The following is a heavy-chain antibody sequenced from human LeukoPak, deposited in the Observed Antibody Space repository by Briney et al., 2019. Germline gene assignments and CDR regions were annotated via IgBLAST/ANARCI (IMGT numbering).Heavy chain of an antibody. D-gene: IGHD3-22*01. CDR1: GYTFTGYY. Sequence: GASVKVSCKTSGYTFTGYYMHWVRQAPGQGLEWMGWINPKSGDTNYAQKFQGRVTMTRDTSISTAYMELSRLKSDDTGVYYCARDRYYDSSGYYFHYWGQGTLVTVSS. CDR2: INPKSGDT. J-gene: IGHJ4*02. V-gene: IGHV1-2*02. CDR3: ARDRYYDSSGYYFHY.